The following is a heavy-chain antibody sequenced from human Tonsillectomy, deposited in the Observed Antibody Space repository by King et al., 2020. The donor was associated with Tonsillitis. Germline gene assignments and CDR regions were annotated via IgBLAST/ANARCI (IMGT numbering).Heavy chain of an antibody. D-gene: IGHD2-2*01. Sequence: QLQESGPGLVKPSETLSLTCTVSGGSISSSSYHWGWIRQPPGKGLEWIGSIYYSGSTYYNPSLKSRVTISVDTSKNQFSLKLSSVTAADTAVYFCARLMRDQVPLKGVYYYGMDVWGQGTTVTVSS. V-gene: IGHV4-39*01. CDR2: IYYSGST. J-gene: IGHJ6*02. CDR1: GGSISSSSYH. CDR3: ARLMRDQVPLKGVYYYGMDV.